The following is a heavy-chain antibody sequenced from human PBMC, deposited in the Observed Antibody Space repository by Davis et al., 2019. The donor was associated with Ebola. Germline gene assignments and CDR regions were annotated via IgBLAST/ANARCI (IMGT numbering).Heavy chain of an antibody. CDR3: VRDEGWYRFEY. CDR1: GFTFSSYW. CDR2: IELKGDGA. Sequence: GESLKISCAASGFTFSSYWMTWGRQTPGKGLEWVAMIELKGDGAYYVDSVKGRFTISRDNARNSLHLQMNSLRAEETAVYYCVRDEGWYRFEYWGQGTLVTVSS. V-gene: IGHV3-7*01. D-gene: IGHD6-19*01. J-gene: IGHJ4*02.